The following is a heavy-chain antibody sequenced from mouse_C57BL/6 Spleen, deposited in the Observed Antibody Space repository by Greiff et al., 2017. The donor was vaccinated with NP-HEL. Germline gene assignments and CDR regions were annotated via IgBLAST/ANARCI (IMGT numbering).Heavy chain of an antibody. CDR2: IVPENGDT. Sequence: VQLLQSGAELVRPGASVKLSCTASGFNIKDDYMYWVKQRPEQGLEWIGCIVPENGDTEYASKFQGKVTITADTSSNTAYLQLSSLTSEDTAVYYCTPTAQATDYWGEGTTLTVSS. D-gene: IGHD3-2*02. CDR1: GFNIKDDY. CDR3: TPTAQATDY. J-gene: IGHJ2*01. V-gene: IGHV14-4*01.